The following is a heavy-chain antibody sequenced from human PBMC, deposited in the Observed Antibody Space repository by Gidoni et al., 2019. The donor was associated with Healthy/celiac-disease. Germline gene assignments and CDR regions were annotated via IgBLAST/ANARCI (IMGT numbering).Heavy chain of an antibody. D-gene: IGHD4-17*01. J-gene: IGHJ6*02. V-gene: IGHV1-18*01. CDR3: ARDGDYGDGGPGYYGMDV. Sequence: AQKLQGRVTMTTDTSTSTAYMELRSLRSDDTAVYYCARDGDYGDGGPGYYGMDVWGQGTTVTVSS.